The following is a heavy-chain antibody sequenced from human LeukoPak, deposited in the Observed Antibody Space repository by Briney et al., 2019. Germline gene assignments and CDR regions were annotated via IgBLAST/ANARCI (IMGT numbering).Heavy chain of an antibody. CDR1: GGSISSGGYY. V-gene: IGHV4-31*03. J-gene: IGHJ6*02. CDR3: ARAPYGGGYYYYAMDV. D-gene: IGHD3-16*01. CDR2: IYYSGST. Sequence: PSETLSLTCTVSGGSISSGGYYWSWIRQHPGEGLEWIGYIYYSGSTYYNPSLKSRVTISVDTSKNQFSLKLSSVTAADTAVYYCARAPYGGGYYYYAMDVWGQGTTVTVSS.